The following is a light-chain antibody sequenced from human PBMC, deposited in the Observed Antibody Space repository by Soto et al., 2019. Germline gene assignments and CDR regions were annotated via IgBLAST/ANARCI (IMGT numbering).Light chain of an antibody. V-gene: IGKV3-11*01. J-gene: IGKJ1*01. CDR2: LTS. CDR3: HQRQSWPRT. CDR1: QALNTR. Sequence: EFVLTQSPATLSAFPGDRLTLSCRASQALNTRLAWYQHKHGQAPRXLIYLTSNRAAGVPSRFSGWASETDVTITISDVQPEDGEVYYGHQRQSWPRTFGQGTKVDIK.